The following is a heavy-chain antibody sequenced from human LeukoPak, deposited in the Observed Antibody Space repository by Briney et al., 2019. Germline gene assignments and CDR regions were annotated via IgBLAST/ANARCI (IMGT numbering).Heavy chain of an antibody. Sequence: GGSLRLSCAASGFTFSIYDMSWVRQAPGKGLEWVSVISGSDDRTDYADSVKGRFTIPRDNSQNTLYLQMDSLRAEDAAVYYCAKGLGGAFHIWGQGTMVTVSS. D-gene: IGHD1-26*01. J-gene: IGHJ3*02. CDR1: GFTFSIYD. CDR2: ISGSDDRT. V-gene: IGHV3-23*01. CDR3: AKGLGGAFHI.